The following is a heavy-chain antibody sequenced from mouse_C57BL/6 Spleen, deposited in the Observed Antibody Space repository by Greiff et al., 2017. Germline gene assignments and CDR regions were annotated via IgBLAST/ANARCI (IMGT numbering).Heavy chain of an antibody. CDR2: ISSGSSTI. J-gene: IGHJ2*01. CDR3: AIYGYDDGDY. Sequence: EVKLMESGGGLVKPGGSLKLSCAASGFTFSDYGMHWVRQAPEKGLEWVAYISSGSSTIYYADTVQGRFTISRDNAKNTLFLQMTSLRSEDTAMYYCAIYGYDDGDYWGQGTTLTVSS. D-gene: IGHD2-2*01. CDR1: GFTFSDYG. V-gene: IGHV5-17*01.